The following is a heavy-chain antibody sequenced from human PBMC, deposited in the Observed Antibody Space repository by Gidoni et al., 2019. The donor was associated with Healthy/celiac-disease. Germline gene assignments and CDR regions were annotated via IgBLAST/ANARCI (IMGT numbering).Heavy chain of an antibody. CDR3: ARDGYYGSGSYYGGNHYYYGMDV. V-gene: IGHV3-48*02. CDR1: GFTFSSYS. J-gene: IGHJ6*02. D-gene: IGHD3-10*01. CDR2: ISSSSSTI. Sequence: EVQLVESGGGLVQPGGSLRLSCAASGFTFSSYSMNWVRQAPGKGLEWVSYISSSSSTIYYADSVKGRFTISRDNAKNSLYLQMNSLRDEDTAVYYCARDGYYGSGSYYGGNHYYYGMDVWGQGTTVTVSS.